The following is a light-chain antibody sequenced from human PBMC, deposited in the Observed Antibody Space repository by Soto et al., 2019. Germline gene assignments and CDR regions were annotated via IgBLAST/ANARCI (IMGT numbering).Light chain of an antibody. J-gene: IGKJ1*01. Sequence: DIQMTQSPSPLSKTVGDRVTITFRARQRISSWLAWYQQKPGKAPKLLIYKASSLESGVPSRFSGSGSGTEFTLTISSLQPDDFATYYCQQYNSYSQTFGQGTKVDIK. CDR3: QQYNSYSQT. CDR1: QRISSW. CDR2: KAS. V-gene: IGKV1-5*03.